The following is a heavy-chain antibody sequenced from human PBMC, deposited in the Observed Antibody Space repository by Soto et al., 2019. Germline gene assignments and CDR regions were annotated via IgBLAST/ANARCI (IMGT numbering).Heavy chain of an antibody. CDR1: GSRFSNYV. CDR2: IIPIFNST. CDR3: AREGRGKKAGYNGLVSLGY. J-gene: IGHJ4*02. D-gene: IGHD2-2*02. Sequence: SVKVSCKVSGSRFSNYVISWGRQAPGHGLEWLGRIIPIFNSTKYAQSFQGRVTITADKSTSTASLELSSLRSDDTAVYYCAREGRGKKAGYNGLVSLGYWGQGTLVTVSS. V-gene: IGHV1-69*06.